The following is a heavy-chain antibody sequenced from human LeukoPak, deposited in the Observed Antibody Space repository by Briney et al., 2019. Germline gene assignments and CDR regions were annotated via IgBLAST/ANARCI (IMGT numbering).Heavy chain of an antibody. V-gene: IGHV3-48*01. J-gene: IGHJ5*02. D-gene: IGHD3-10*01. Sequence: GGSLRLSCAASGFTFSSYSMNWVRQAPGKGLEWVSYISSSSSTIYYADSVKGRFTISRDNAKNSLYLQMNSLRAEDTALYYCAKDGPPFYYGSGSYYNWFDPWGQGTLVTVSS. CDR2: ISSSSSTI. CDR1: GFTFSSYS. CDR3: AKDGPPFYYGSGSYYNWFDP.